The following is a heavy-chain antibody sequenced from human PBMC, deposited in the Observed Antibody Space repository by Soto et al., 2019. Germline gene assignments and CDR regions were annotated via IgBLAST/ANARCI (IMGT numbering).Heavy chain of an antibody. Sequence: QVQLVQSGAEVKKPGSSVKVSCKASGGTFSSYAISWVRQAPGQGLEWMGGIIPIFGTANYAQKFQGRVTITADESTSTAYMELSSLISEDTAVYYCARDKTGTMNYYYGMDVWGQGTTVTVSS. D-gene: IGHD1-7*01. CDR3: ARDKTGTMNYYYGMDV. J-gene: IGHJ6*02. CDR2: IIPIFGTA. CDR1: GGTFSSYA. V-gene: IGHV1-69*01.